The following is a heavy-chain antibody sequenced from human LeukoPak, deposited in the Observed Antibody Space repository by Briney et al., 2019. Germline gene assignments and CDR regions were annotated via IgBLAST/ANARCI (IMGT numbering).Heavy chain of an antibody. V-gene: IGHV4-4*07. Sequence: SETLSLTCTVSGGSLSSYYRSWIRQPAGKGLEWIGRIYTSGSTNYNPSLKSRVTMSVDTSKNQFSLKLSSVTAADTAVYYCARDSVYSSSWYVDPCGQGTLVTVSS. CDR3: ARDSVYSSSWYVDP. D-gene: IGHD6-13*01. CDR2: IYTSGST. J-gene: IGHJ5*02. CDR1: GGSLSSYY.